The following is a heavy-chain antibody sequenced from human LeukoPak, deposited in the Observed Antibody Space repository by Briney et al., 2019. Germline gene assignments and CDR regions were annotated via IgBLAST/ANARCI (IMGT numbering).Heavy chain of an antibody. Sequence: GGSLRLSCTASGFTFSSFAMSWVRQAPGKGLDWVSAISGSGDSTSYADSVRGRSIISRDNSKNTLYLQMDSLRAEDTAVYYCATNRTTGGHRFDYWGQGTLVTVSS. CDR2: ISGSGDST. D-gene: IGHD1-1*01. V-gene: IGHV3-23*01. CDR3: ATNRTTGGHRFDY. J-gene: IGHJ4*02. CDR1: GFTFSSFA.